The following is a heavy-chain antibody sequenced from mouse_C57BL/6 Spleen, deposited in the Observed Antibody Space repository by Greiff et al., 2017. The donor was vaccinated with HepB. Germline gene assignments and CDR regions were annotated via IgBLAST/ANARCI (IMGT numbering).Heavy chain of an antibody. CDR3: AREGDYDGRSSWFAY. J-gene: IGHJ3*01. D-gene: IGHD2-4*01. V-gene: IGHV3-6*01. CDR1: GYSITSGYY. CDR2: ISYDGSN. Sequence: DVQLQESGPGLVKPSQSLSLTCSVTGYSITSGYYWNWIRQFPGNKLEWMGYISYDGSNNYNPSLKNRISITRDTSKNQFFLKLNSVTTEDTATYYCAREGDYDGRSSWFAYWGQGTLVTVSA.